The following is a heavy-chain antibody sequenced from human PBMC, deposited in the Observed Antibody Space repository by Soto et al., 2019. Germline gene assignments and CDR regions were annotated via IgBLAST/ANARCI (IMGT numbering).Heavy chain of an antibody. J-gene: IGHJ6*02. Sequence: SVKVSCKASGGTFSSYAISWVRQAPGQGLEWMGGIIPIFGTANYAQKFQGRVTITADESTSTAYMELSSLRSEDTAVYYCARGRSSSWYYHYYGLAVWGQGTTVTVSS. CDR3: ARGRSSSWYYHYYGLAV. D-gene: IGHD6-13*01. CDR1: GGTFSSYA. V-gene: IGHV1-69*13. CDR2: IIPIFGTA.